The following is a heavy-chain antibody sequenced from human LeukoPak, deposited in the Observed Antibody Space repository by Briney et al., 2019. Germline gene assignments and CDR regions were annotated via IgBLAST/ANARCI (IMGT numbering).Heavy chain of an antibody. CDR2: IYYSGST. Sequence: SETLSLTCTVSGGSISSYYWSWVRQPPGKGLEWIGYIYYSGSTNYNPSLKSRVTISVDTSKNQFSLKLSSVTAADTAVYYCARDTNDAFDIWGQGTMVTVSS. J-gene: IGHJ3*02. V-gene: IGHV4-59*01. CDR1: GGSISSYY. D-gene: IGHD1-1*01. CDR3: ARDTNDAFDI.